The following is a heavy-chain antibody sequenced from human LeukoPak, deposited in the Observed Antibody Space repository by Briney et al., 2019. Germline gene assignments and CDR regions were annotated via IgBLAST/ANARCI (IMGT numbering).Heavy chain of an antibody. V-gene: IGHV4-59*01. D-gene: IGHD3-10*01. CDR1: GGSISSYY. Sequence: SETLSLTCTVSGGSISSYYWSWIRQPPGKGLEWIGYIYYSGSTNYNPSLKSRVTISVDTSKNQFSLKLSSVTAADTAVYYCARAGGPYLMVRGRTFDPWGQGTLVTVSS. J-gene: IGHJ5*02. CDR2: IYYSGST. CDR3: ARAGGPYLMVRGRTFDP.